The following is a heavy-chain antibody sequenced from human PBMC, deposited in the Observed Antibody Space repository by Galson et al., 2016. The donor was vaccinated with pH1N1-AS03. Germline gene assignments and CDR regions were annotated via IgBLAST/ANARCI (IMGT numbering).Heavy chain of an antibody. J-gene: IGHJ1*01. CDR1: GGSISTYF. CDR2: IHTSGST. CDR3: ARGFILSGSFSGYFQH. D-gene: IGHD1-26*01. Sequence: SETLSLTCTVSGGSISTYFWSWIRQPAGRGLEWIGHIHTSGSTNYSPSLKSRVIMSVDTSKNQFSLKLTSVTAADTAVFYCARGFILSGSFSGYFQHWGQGTLVTVSS. V-gene: IGHV4-4*07.